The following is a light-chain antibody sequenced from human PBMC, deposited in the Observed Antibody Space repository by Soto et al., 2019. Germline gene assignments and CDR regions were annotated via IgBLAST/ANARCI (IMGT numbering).Light chain of an antibody. CDR2: LNSDGSH. V-gene: IGLV4-69*01. CDR3: QTWGTGIPWV. J-gene: IGLJ3*02. CDR1: SGHRSYA. Sequence: QPVLTQSPSASASLGASVKLTCTLSSGHRSYAIAWHQQQPEKGPRYLMKLNSDGSHSKGDGIPDRFSGSSSGAERYLTISSLQSEDEADYYCQTWGTGIPWVFGGGTKLT.